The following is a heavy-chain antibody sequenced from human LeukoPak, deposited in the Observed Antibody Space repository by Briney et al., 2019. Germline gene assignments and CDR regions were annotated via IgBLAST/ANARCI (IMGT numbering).Heavy chain of an antibody. V-gene: IGHV3-20*04. D-gene: IGHD2-2*02. CDR1: GFTFDDYG. J-gene: IGHJ4*02. CDR3: ARVGCSSTSCYSLKGPFDY. CDR2: INWNGGRT. Sequence: GGSLRLSCAASGFTFDDYGMSWVRQAPGKGLEWVSGINWNGGRTGYADSVKGRFTISRDNAKNSLYLQMNSLGAEDTALYYCARVGCSSTSCYSLKGPFDYWGQGTLVTVSS.